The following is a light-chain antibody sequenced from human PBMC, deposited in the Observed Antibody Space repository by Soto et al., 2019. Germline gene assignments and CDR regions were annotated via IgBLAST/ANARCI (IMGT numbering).Light chain of an antibody. Sequence: DIQMTQSPSTLSASVGDRVTITCRASQSISSWLAWYQQKPGKAPKLLIYKASSLESGVPSRFSVSVSGTEFTLTISSLQPDDFATYYCQQYNSYSRYTFGQGTKLESK. CDR3: QQYNSYSRYT. CDR1: QSISSW. CDR2: KAS. V-gene: IGKV1-5*03. J-gene: IGKJ2*01.